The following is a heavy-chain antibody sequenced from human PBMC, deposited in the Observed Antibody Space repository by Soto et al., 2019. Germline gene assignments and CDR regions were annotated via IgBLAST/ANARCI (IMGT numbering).Heavy chain of an antibody. Sequence: VQLVESGGGEVQPGRSLRLSCAASGFKYTDFALHWVRQAPGKGLEWVAIISYDGSDKYYADSVKGRFVISRDNPKNQLDLEKDRLRPEDQAGDFWWGRGWDSYYAIDVWGQGTTVTVFS. V-gene: IGHV3-30*09. CDR1: GFKYTDFA. D-gene: IGHD2-15*01. CDR3: WGRGWDSYYAIDV. J-gene: IGHJ6*02. CDR2: ISYDGSDK.